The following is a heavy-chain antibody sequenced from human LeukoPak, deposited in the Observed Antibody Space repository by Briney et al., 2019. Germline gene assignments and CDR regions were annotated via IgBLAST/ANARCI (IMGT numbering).Heavy chain of an antibody. CDR1: GFTFSGHS. CDR2: IFGNGVKT. CDR3: ARVGDWSIGMDA. Sequence: GSLRLSCAASGFTFSGHSMTWVRQTPGKGLEWVSVIFGNGVKTYYADSLKGRFTISRDNSKSTLYLQMNSLRADDTAAYYCARVGDWSIGMDAWGQGTTVSVSS. V-gene: IGHV3-23*01. D-gene: IGHD3-16*01. J-gene: IGHJ6*02.